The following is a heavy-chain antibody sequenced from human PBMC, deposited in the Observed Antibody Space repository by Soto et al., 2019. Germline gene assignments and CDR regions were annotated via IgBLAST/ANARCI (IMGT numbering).Heavy chain of an antibody. D-gene: IGHD1-26*01. J-gene: IGHJ4*02. V-gene: IGHV1-46*01. CDR3: ALGPSFDY. Sequence: QVQVVQSGAEVKEPGASVKVSCKSSAHIFTSYYIYWVRQAPGQGLEWMGVINPSGDSPSYAQKFQGSVTLTRDTSTNTMYMEMNSLTSEAKAVYYCALGPSFDYWGQGTLVTVSS. CDR2: INPSGDSP. CDR1: AHIFTSYY.